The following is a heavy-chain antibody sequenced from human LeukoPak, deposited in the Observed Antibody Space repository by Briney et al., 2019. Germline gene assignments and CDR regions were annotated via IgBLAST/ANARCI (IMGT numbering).Heavy chain of an antibody. V-gene: IGHV1-18*01. Sequence: ASVKVSCKASGYTFTSYGISWVRQAPGQGLEWMGCISAYNGNTNYAQKLQGRVTMITDTSTSTAYMELRSLRSDDTAVYYCARDYPRGATDNWFDPWGQGTLVTVSS. CDR2: ISAYNGNT. CDR1: GYTFTSYG. J-gene: IGHJ5*02. D-gene: IGHD1-26*01. CDR3: ARDYPRGATDNWFDP.